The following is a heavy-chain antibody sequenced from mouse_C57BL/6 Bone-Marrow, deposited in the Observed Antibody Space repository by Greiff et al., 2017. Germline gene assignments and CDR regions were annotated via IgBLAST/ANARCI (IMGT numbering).Heavy chain of an antibody. Sequence: EVHLVESGAELVRPGASVKLSCTASGFNIKDDYMHWVKQRPEQGLEWIGWIDPENGDTEYASKFQGKATITADTSSNTAYLQLSSLTSEDTAVYYCTTHYGSSHWYFDVWGTGTTVTVSS. J-gene: IGHJ1*03. D-gene: IGHD1-1*01. CDR1: GFNIKDDY. CDR3: TTHYGSSHWYFDV. CDR2: IDPENGDT. V-gene: IGHV14-4*01.